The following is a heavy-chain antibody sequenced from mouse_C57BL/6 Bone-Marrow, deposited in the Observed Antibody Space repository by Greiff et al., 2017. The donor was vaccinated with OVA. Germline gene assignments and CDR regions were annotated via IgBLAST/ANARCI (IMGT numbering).Heavy chain of an antibody. D-gene: IGHD1-1*01. J-gene: IGHJ1*03. V-gene: IGHV2-2*01. CDR3: ARGEGSYWYFDV. CDR2: IWSGGST. Sequence: VQLQQSGPGLVQPSQSLSITCTVSGFSLTSYGVHWVRQSPGKGLEWLGVIWSGGSTDYNAAFISRLSISKDNSKSQVFFKMNSLQADDTAIYYCARGEGSYWYFDVWGTGTTVTVSS. CDR1: GFSLTSYG.